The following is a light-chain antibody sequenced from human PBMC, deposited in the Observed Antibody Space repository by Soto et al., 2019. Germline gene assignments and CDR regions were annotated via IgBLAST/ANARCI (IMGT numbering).Light chain of an antibody. Sequence: QSALTQPRSVSGSLGQSVTISCTGTSSDVGGYDFVSWYQQHPGKAPKLMISDVSKRPSGVPDRFSGSKSGNTASLTISGLQAEDEADYYCCSYAGDLALFGGGTKVTVL. CDR1: SSDVGGYDF. J-gene: IGLJ2*01. CDR3: CSYAGDLAL. V-gene: IGLV2-11*01. CDR2: DVS.